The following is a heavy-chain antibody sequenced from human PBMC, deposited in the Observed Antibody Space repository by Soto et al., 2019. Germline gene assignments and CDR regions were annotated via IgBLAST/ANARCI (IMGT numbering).Heavy chain of an antibody. Sequence: PSETLSLTCTVSGGPISSGGYYWSWIRQHPGKGLEWIGYIYYSGSTYYNPSLKSRVTISVDTSKNQFSLKLSSVTAADTAVYYCARYVDDYANWFDPWGQGTLVTVSS. CDR1: GGPISSGGYY. J-gene: IGHJ5*02. CDR3: ARYVDDYANWFDP. V-gene: IGHV4-31*03. D-gene: IGHD2-2*01. CDR2: IYYSGST.